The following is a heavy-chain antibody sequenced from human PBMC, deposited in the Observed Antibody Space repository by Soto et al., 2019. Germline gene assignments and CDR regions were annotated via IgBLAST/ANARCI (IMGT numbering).Heavy chain of an antibody. Sequence: QVQLVESGGGVVQPGRSLRLSCAASRFTFSSYGMHWVRQAPGKGLEWVAVISYDGSNKYYADSVKGRFTISRDNSKNTLYLQMNSLRAEDTAVYYCAKPYCSGGSCYSDFDYWGQGTLVTVSS. CDR3: AKPYCSGGSCYSDFDY. CDR1: RFTFSSYG. CDR2: ISYDGSNK. V-gene: IGHV3-30*18. J-gene: IGHJ4*02. D-gene: IGHD2-15*01.